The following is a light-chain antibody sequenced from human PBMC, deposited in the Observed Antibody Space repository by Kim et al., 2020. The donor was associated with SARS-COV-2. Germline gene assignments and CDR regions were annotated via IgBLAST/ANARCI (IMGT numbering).Light chain of an antibody. CDR2: GAS. J-gene: IGKJ2*01. Sequence: EIVMTQSPATLSVSPGERATLSCRASQSVSSNLAWYQQKPGQAPRLLIYGASIRATGIPARFSGSGSGTEFTLTISILQSEDFAVYYCQQYNNWPGTFGQGPSWRS. CDR3: QQYNNWPGT. V-gene: IGKV3D-15*03. CDR1: QSVSSN.